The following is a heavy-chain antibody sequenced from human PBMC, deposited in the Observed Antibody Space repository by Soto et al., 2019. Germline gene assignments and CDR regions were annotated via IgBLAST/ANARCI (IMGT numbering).Heavy chain of an antibody. J-gene: IGHJ6*02. D-gene: IGHD1-26*01. CDR1: GLPFRTYA. CDR2: ISGSGGNT. Sequence: GGSLRLSFAASGLPFRTYAMSWVRQAPGKGLELVSSISGSGGNTYYADSVKGRFTISRDNAKNSLYLQMNSLRAEDTAVYYCARDPLSGSYIGGYYYYGMDVWGQGTTVTVS. V-gene: IGHV3-21*01. CDR3: ARDPLSGSYIGGYYYYGMDV.